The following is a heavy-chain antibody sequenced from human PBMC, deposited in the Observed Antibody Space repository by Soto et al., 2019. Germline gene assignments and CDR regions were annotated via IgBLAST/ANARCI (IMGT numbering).Heavy chain of an antibody. CDR3: TRFPLSVIRGATITSFFFGT. CDR1: GLDFSDHY. V-gene: IGHV3-11*01. CDR2: ISATGKTF. J-gene: IGHJ4*02. D-gene: IGHD3-10*01. Sequence: GGSLRLSCTASGLDFSDHYMSRDRQAPGKGLEWCSYISATGKTFYYDDSVRGRMAFSRDNSKNSVYLVLNSLLAEDTAGHYFTRFPLSVIRGATITSFFFGTWGQGKLVTVSS.